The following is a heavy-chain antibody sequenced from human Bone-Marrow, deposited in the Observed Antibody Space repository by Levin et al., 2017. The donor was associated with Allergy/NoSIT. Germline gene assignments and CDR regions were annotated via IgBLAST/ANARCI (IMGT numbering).Heavy chain of an antibody. Sequence: GESLKISCTASGFTFGDYAMSWVRQAPGKGLEWVGFIRSKAYGGTTEYAASVKGRFTISRDDSKSIAYLQMNSLKTEDTAVYYCTRGDYDVWSGHSSYYFDYWGQGTLVTVSS. J-gene: IGHJ4*02. D-gene: IGHD3-3*01. CDR3: TRGDYDVWSGHSSYYFDY. CDR1: GFTFGDYA. CDR2: IRSKAYGGTT. V-gene: IGHV3-49*04.